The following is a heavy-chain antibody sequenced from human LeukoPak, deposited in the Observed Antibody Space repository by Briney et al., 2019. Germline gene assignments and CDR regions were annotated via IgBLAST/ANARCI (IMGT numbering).Heavy chain of an antibody. CDR1: GFIFNTYR. J-gene: IGHJ4*02. CDR3: ARDQDGPGPTIDY. Sequence: GGSLTLSCAASGFIFNTYRMLCARHSRGRGAVWVSRITNYGRPTFYADSVKVRFTISRDKAKNTLYLQMNSLRGEDTAVYYCARDQDGPGPTIDYWGQGTLVTVSS. V-gene: IGHV3-74*01. CDR2: ITNYGRPT. D-gene: IGHD1-14*01.